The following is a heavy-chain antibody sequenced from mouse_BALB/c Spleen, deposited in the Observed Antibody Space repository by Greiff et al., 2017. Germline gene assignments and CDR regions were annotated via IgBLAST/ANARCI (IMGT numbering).Heavy chain of an antibody. V-gene: IGHV1S81*02. Sequence: QVQLQQPGAELVKPGASVKLSCKASGYTFTSYWMHWVKQRPGQGLEWIGEINPSNGRTNYNEKFKSKATLTVDKSSSTAYMQLSSLTSEDSAVYYCARKGLRGYFDYWGQGTTLTVSS. CDR1: GYTFTSYW. J-gene: IGHJ2*01. CDR3: ARKGLRGYFDY. CDR2: INPSNGRT. D-gene: IGHD2-2*01.